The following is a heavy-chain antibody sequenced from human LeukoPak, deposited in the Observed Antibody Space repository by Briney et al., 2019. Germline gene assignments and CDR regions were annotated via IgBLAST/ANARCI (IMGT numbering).Heavy chain of an antibody. D-gene: IGHD5-24*01. CDR1: GFTFSSYA. V-gene: IGHV3-30-3*01. Sequence: PGGSLRLSCAASGFTFSSYAMHWVRQAPGKGLEWVAVISYDGSNKYYADSVKGRFTISRDNSKNTLYLQMNSLRAEDTAVYYRARESGMATAYFDYWGQGTLVTVSS. CDR3: ARESGMATAYFDY. J-gene: IGHJ4*02. CDR2: ISYDGSNK.